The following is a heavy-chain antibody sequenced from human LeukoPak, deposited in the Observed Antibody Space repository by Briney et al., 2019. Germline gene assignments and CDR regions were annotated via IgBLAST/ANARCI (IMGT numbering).Heavy chain of an antibody. V-gene: IGHV3-7*01. Sequence: GGSLRLSCAASGFTFSNYWMSWVRQAPGKGLEWVANIKSDGSGKYYVDSVKGRFTISRDNAKNSMYLQMNSLRADDSATYYCTSDDFSGSYCDWGQGTLVTVSS. CDR2: IKSDGSGK. J-gene: IGHJ4*02. CDR3: TSDDFSGSYCD. CDR1: GFTFSNYW. D-gene: IGHD1-26*01.